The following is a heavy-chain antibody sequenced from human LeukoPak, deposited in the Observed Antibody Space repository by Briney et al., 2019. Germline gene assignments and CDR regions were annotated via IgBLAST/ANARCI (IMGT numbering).Heavy chain of an antibody. J-gene: IGHJ3*02. CDR1: GGTFSSYA. D-gene: IGHD5-18*01. Sequence: SVKVSCKASGGTFSSYAISWVRQAPGQGLEWMGGIIPIIGTANYAQKFQGRVTITADESTSTAYMELSSLRSEDTAVYYCAREGHVDTVFDIWGQGTMVTVSS. CDR3: AREGHVDTVFDI. V-gene: IGHV1-69*01. CDR2: IIPIIGTA.